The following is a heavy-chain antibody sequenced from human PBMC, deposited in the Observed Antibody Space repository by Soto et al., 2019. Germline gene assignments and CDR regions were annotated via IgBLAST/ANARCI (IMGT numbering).Heavy chain of an antibody. V-gene: IGHV4-34*01. CDR2: INHSGST. D-gene: IGHD2-15*01. CDR3: ARGPGIVVVAATHIDY. J-gene: IGHJ4*02. CDR1: GGSFSGYC. Sequence: ASETLSLTCAVYGGSFSGYCWSWIRQPPGKGLEWIGEINHSGSTNYNPSLKSRVTISVDTSKNQFSLKLSSVTAADTAVYYCARGPGIVVVAATHIDYWGQGTLVTVSS.